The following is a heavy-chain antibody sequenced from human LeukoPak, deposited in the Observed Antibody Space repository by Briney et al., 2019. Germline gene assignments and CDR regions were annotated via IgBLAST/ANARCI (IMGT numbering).Heavy chain of an antibody. J-gene: IGHJ4*02. CDR2: INEDGSET. Sequence: GGSLRLSCAASGFSFGNYWMKWVRQDPVKGLEWVANINEDGSETYYVDSVRGRFTISRDNAKNSLYLQMNSLRTEDTAVYYCARGGVRRGYYDYWDQGTLVTVSS. D-gene: IGHD1-14*01. V-gene: IGHV3-7*01. CDR1: GFSFGNYW. CDR3: ARGGVRRGYYDY.